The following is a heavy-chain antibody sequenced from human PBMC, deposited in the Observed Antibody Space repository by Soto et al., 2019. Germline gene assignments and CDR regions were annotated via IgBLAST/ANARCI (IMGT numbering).Heavy chain of an antibody. D-gene: IGHD2-2*02. CDR3: VREGRSSTSCNTGCAFDI. CDR2: ISRSGNTM. J-gene: IGHJ3*02. Sequence: GGSLRLSCAASGFTSWDYDMSWIRQDPGKGLEWVSYISRSGNTMYYGDYVKGRFTISRDNAENSVFLQMISLRAEDTAVYYCVREGRSSTSCNTGCAFDIWGQGKMVTVSS. V-gene: IGHV3-11*01. CDR1: GFTSWDYD.